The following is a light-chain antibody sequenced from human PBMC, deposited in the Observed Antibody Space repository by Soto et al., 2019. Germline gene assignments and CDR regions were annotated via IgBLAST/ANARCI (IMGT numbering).Light chain of an antibody. CDR1: QGIRND. Sequence: AIQMTQSPSSLSASVGDRVTITCRASQGIRNDLGWYQQKSGKAPKVLIYAASSLQSGVPSRFSGRGSGTEFTLPISRLEPEDFATYYCLQDSNSPRTFGQGTKVEIK. V-gene: IGKV1-6*01. CDR3: LQDSNSPRT. J-gene: IGKJ1*01. CDR2: AAS.